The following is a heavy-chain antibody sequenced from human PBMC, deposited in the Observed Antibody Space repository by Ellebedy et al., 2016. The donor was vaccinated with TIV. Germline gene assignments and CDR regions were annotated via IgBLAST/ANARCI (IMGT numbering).Heavy chain of an antibody. CDR2: IKTDGSET. V-gene: IGHV3-7*01. D-gene: IGHD1-26*01. CDR3: ARSVGGSYF. CDR1: GFSFSNFW. J-gene: IGHJ4*02. Sequence: PGGSLRLSCAAWGFSFSNFWMSWVRQAPGKGLEWVAHIKTDGSETYYVDSVKGRFTISRENAKNSLYLQMNSLRAEDTAVYYCARSVGGSYFWGQGTLVTVSS.